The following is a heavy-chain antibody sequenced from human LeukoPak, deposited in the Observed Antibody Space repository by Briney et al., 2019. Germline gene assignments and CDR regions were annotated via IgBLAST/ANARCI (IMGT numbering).Heavy chain of an antibody. CDR3: ARGLYDILTGYLSFDY. CDR1: GYTFTSYD. D-gene: IGHD3-9*01. Sequence: SVKVSCKASGYTFTSYDINWVRQAPGQGLEWMGRIIPILGIANYAQKFQGRVTITADKSTSTAYMELSSLRSEDTAVYYCARGLYDILTGYLSFDYWGQGTLVTVSS. CDR2: IIPILGIA. J-gene: IGHJ4*02. V-gene: IGHV1-69*04.